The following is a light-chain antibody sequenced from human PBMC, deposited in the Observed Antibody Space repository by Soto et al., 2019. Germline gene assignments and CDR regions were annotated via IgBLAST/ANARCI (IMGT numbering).Light chain of an antibody. Sequence: ALQLTQSPSSLSASVGDRVTITCRASQGISSALAWYQQKPGRAPKLLIYDAPSLRSGFPSRVSGSGSGTDFTLTISSLQPEDFAFDYCHHFNSFPLTFGLETRLEIK. J-gene: IGKJ5*01. CDR1: QGISSA. CDR2: DAP. CDR3: HHFNSFPLT. V-gene: IGKV1-13*02.